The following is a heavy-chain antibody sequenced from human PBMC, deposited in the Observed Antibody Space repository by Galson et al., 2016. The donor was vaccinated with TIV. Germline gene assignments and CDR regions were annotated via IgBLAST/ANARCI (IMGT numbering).Heavy chain of an antibody. CDR3: ARDRGGARTGVYDY. D-gene: IGHD3/OR15-3a*01. J-gene: IGHJ4*02. V-gene: IGHV4-59*01. CDR2: ISSSGNT. CDR1: GGSISSYY. Sequence: ETLFPTCAVSGGSISSYYWSLIRQPPGKGLGGIGYISSSGNTNYKPSLQSRVTMSLDTSTNQFSLLLNSVTAADTAVYYCARDRGGARTGVYDYWGQGTLVTVSS.